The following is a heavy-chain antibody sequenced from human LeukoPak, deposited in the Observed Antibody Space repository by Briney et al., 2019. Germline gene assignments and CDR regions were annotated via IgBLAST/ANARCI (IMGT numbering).Heavy chain of an antibody. D-gene: IGHD5-18*01. CDR3: ARGGYFNDY. CDR2: IYSSGST. V-gene: IGHV4-59*11. CDR1: GGSISSHY. J-gene: IGHJ4*02. Sequence: SETLSLTCTVSGGSISSHYWSWIRQPPGKGLEWIGYIYSSGSTNYNPSLKSRVTISVDTSKNQFSLKLSSVTAADTAVYYCARGGYFNDYWGQGTLVTVSS.